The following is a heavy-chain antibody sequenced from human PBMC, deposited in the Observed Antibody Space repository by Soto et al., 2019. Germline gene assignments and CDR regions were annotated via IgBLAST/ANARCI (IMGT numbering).Heavy chain of an antibody. D-gene: IGHD6-19*01. CDR1: GYTFTSYA. CDR2: INAGNGNT. Sequence: ASVKVSCKASGYTFTSYAMHWVRQAPGQRLEWMGWINAGNGNTKYSQKFQGRVTITRDTSASTAYMELSSLRSEDTAVYYCARDRGLRGIAGAGKGGFEHWGQGTMVT. V-gene: IGHV1-3*01. CDR3: ARDRGLRGIAGAGKGGFEH. J-gene: IGHJ3*01.